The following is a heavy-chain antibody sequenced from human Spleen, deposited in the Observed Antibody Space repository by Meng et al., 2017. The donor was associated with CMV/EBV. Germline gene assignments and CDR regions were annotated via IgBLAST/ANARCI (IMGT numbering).Heavy chain of an antibody. CDR3: ASDPNSSSSFDY. Sequence: SVKVSCKASGYTFTGYYMHWVRQAPGQRLEWMGWIIPIFGTANYAQKFQGRVTITTDESTSTAYMELSSLRSEDTAVYYCASDPNSSSSFDYWGQGTLVTVSS. CDR1: GYTFTGYY. CDR2: IIPIFGTA. D-gene: IGHD6-6*01. V-gene: IGHV1-69*05. J-gene: IGHJ4*02.